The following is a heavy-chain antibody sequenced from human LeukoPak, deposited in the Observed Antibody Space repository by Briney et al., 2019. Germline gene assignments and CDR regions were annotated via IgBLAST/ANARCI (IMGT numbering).Heavy chain of an antibody. CDR3: ARSGGTAYSSGWYAY. Sequence: ASVKVSCKASGYSFTSNVISWVRQAPGQGLEWMGWINTNTGNPTYAQGFTGRFVFSLDTSVSTAYLQISSLKAEDTAVYYCARSGGTAYSSGWYAYWGQGTLVTVSS. CDR2: INTNTGNP. J-gene: IGHJ4*02. D-gene: IGHD6-19*01. CDR1: GYSFTSNV. V-gene: IGHV7-4-1*02.